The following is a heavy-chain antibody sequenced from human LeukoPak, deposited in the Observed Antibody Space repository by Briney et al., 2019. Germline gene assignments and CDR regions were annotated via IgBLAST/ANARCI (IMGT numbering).Heavy chain of an antibody. Sequence: PGGSLRLSCAASGFTFSSYEMNWVRQAPGKGLEWVSYISSSGSTIYYADSVKGRFTISRDNAQNSLYLQLNSLRAEDTAVYYCARDDRYYYDSSGYYYRGQGTLVTVSS. V-gene: IGHV3-48*03. J-gene: IGHJ4*02. CDR3: ARDDRYYYDSSGYYY. CDR1: GFTFSSYE. D-gene: IGHD3-22*01. CDR2: ISSSGSTI.